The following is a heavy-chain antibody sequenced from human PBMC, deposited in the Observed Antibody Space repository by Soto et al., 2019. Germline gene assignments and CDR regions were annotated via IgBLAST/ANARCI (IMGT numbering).Heavy chain of an antibody. D-gene: IGHD4-4*01. V-gene: IGHV3-30-3*01. CDR1: GFTFSSYA. Sequence: GGSLRLSCAASGFTFSSYAMHWVRQAPGKGLEWVAVISYDGSSKYYADFVKGRFTISRDNSKSTLYLQMNSLRVEDAALYYCARSQTTVTTSDYWGQGTLVTV. CDR2: ISYDGSSK. J-gene: IGHJ4*02. CDR3: ARSQTTVTTSDY.